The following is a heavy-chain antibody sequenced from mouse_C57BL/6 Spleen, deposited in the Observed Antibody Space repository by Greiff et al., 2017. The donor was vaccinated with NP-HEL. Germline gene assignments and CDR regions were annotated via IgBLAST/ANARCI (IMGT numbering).Heavy chain of an antibody. CDR2: IDPSDSYT. J-gene: IGHJ4*01. Sequence: QVQLQQPGAELVMPGASVKLSCKASGYTFTSYWMHWVKQRPGQGLEWIGEIDPSDSYTNYNQKFKGKSTLTVDKSSSTAYMQLSSLTSEDSAVYDCASPNSGNYDGMDYWGQGTSVTVSS. D-gene: IGHD2-1*01. CDR3: ASPNSGNYDGMDY. V-gene: IGHV1-69*01. CDR1: GYTFTSYW.